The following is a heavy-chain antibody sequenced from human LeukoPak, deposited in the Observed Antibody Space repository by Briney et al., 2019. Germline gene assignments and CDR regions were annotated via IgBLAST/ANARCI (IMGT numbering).Heavy chain of an antibody. CDR3: VADKGSSGWLIFDC. J-gene: IGHJ4*02. CDR1: GFTFSSYS. Sequence: GGSLRLSCAASGFTFSSYSMNWVRQAPRKGLEWVSYISSGSSTIYYADSVKGRFTTSRDNAKNSIYLQMNSLRGEDTAVYYCVADKGSSGWLIFDCWGKGTLVTVSS. D-gene: IGHD6-19*01. CDR2: ISSGSSTI. V-gene: IGHV3-48*01.